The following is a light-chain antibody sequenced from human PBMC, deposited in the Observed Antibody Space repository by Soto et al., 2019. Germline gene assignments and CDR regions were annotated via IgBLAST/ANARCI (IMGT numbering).Light chain of an antibody. CDR1: TSDVGSYNY. Sequence: QSALTQPASVSGSPGQSITISCTGTTSDVGSYNYVSWYQQHPGKAPKLMIYDVSNRPSGVSNRFSGSKSGNTASLTISGLQAEDEADYYCSSYTSSSSYVFGTGTKLPVL. V-gene: IGLV2-14*01. CDR2: DVS. CDR3: SSYTSSSSYV. J-gene: IGLJ1*01.